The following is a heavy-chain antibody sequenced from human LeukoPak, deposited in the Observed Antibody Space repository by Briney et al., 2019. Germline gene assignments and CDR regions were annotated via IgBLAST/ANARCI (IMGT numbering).Heavy chain of an antibody. V-gene: IGHV3-74*01. CDR3: ATHTSETYSRVPY. D-gene: IGHD1-26*01. Sequence: PGGSLRLSCAASGVTFSSYWMHWVRQAPGKGLVWVSRMNSDGSNTVYADSVKGRFTVSRDNAKNTLYLQMHSLRAEDTAVYYCATHTSETYSRVPYWGQGTLVTVSS. J-gene: IGHJ4*02. CDR2: MNSDGSNT. CDR1: GVTFSSYW.